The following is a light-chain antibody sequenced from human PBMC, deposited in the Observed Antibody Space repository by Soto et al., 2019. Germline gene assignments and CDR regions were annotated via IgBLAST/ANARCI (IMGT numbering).Light chain of an antibody. CDR3: QQTNSFPIT. J-gene: IGKJ5*01. V-gene: IGKV1D-12*01. CDR1: QGIGTW. CDR2: GAS. Sequence: DVQVTQSPSFVSASVGDRVTITCRASQGIGTWLAWYQQKPGAAPNLLISGASNLESGVPARFSGSGLVTHFTFSLVSVQPEDSATYYCQQTNSFPITFGQGTRLEI.